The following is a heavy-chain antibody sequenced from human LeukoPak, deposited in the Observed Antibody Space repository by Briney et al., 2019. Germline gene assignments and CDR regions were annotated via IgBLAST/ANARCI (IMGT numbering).Heavy chain of an antibody. Sequence: SVKVSCKAPGGTFSSYAISWVRQAPGQGLEWMGGIIPIFGTANYAQKFQGRVTITADESTSTAYMELSSLRSEDTAVYYCARTRLLWFGELFSARSYYFDYWGQGTLVTASS. V-gene: IGHV1-69*13. CDR1: GGTFSSYA. J-gene: IGHJ4*02. D-gene: IGHD3-10*01. CDR2: IIPIFGTA. CDR3: ARTRLLWFGELFSARSYYFDY.